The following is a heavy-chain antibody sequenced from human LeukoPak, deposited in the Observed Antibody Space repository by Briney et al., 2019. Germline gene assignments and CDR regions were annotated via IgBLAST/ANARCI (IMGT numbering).Heavy chain of an antibody. J-gene: IGHJ4*02. Sequence: GGSLRLSCAASGFTFSSYAMSWVRQAPGKGLEWVSGISASGDSTYYADSVKGRFTISRDNSKNTLDLQVNSLRDEDTAVYYCAKVTRARAVVVSFDYWGQGTLVTVSS. V-gene: IGHV3-23*01. D-gene: IGHD3-22*01. CDR2: ISASGDST. CDR1: GFTFSSYA. CDR3: AKVTRARAVVVSFDY.